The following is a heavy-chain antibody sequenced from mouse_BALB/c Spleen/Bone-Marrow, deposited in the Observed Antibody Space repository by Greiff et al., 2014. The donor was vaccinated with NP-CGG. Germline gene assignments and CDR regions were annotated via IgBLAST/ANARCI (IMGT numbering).Heavy chain of an antibody. V-gene: IGHV1-69*01. D-gene: IGHD1-1*01. CDR1: GYTFTDYW. CDR2: IDTSDSYT. J-gene: IGHJ1*01. CDR3: ARDYYGRGWYFDV. Sequence: QVQLKESGAELVMPGASVKMSCKASGYTFTDYWMHWVKQRPGQGLEWIGAIDTSDSYTSYNQKFKGKATLTVDESSSTAYMQLSSLTSEDSAVYDCARDYYGRGWYFDVWGAGTTVTVSS.